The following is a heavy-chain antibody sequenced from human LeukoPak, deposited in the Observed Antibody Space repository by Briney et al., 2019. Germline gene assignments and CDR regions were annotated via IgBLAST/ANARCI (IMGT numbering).Heavy chain of an antibody. V-gene: IGHV3-7*03. J-gene: IGHJ5*02. CDR3: ARDPGDRAIDRWFDP. CDR2: IKEDGSEK. Sequence: GWSLRLSCGASGFTFSSYWMSWVRQDPGKGLEWVANIKEDGSEKYYVDSVKGRFIISRDNAKNSLYLHMNDLRAEDTAVYYCARDPGDRAIDRWFDPWGQGTLVIVSS. D-gene: IGHD5-18*01. CDR1: GFTFSSYW.